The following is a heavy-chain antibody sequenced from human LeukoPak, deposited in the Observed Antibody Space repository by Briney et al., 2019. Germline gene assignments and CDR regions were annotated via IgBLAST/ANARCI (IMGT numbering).Heavy chain of an antibody. CDR3: ASYYYDSSGYRY. CDR1: GGTFSSYA. J-gene: IGHJ4*02. CDR2: IIPILGIA. D-gene: IGHD3-22*01. Sequence: ASVTVSCKASGGTFSSYAISWVRQAPGQGLEWMGRIIPILGIANYAQKFQGRVTITADKSTSTAYMELSSLRSEDTAVYYCASYYYDSSGYRYWGQGTLVTVSS. V-gene: IGHV1-69*04.